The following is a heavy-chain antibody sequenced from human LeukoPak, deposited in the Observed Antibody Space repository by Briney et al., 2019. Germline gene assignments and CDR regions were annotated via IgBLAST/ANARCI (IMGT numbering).Heavy chain of an antibody. CDR3: ARSGIHSSNWRNLVF. Sequence: AAVTVSFKASGYSFNTYGINWVRQAPGQGREWMGWISAYNDNTNYAQKLQGRVTITTDTSTNTGYMELRSLRSDDTAIYYCARSGIHSSNWRNLVFWGQGTLVTVSS. D-gene: IGHD6-13*01. CDR2: ISAYNDNT. V-gene: IGHV1-18*01. J-gene: IGHJ4*02. CDR1: GYSFNTYG.